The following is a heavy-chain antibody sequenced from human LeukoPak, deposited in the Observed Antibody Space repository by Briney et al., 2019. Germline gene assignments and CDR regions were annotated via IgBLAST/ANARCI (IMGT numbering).Heavy chain of an antibody. CDR2: ISYDGSNK. CDR3: ARSRGYSDY. Sequence: GGSLRLSCAASGFTFSSYWMSWVRQAPGKGLEWVAVISYDGSNKYYADSVKGRFTISRDNAKNTLYLQMNSLRAEDTAVYYCARSRGYSDYWGQGTLVTVSS. CDR1: GFTFSSYW. D-gene: IGHD5-12*01. J-gene: IGHJ4*02. V-gene: IGHV3-30*03.